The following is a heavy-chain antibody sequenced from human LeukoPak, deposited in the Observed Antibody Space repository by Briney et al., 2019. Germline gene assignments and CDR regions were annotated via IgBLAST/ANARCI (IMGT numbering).Heavy chain of an antibody. J-gene: IGHJ6*02. D-gene: IGHD3-10*02. CDR3: ARGGPRFGDSVANYYYFGTDV. CDR1: GYTFTSYD. Sequence: ASVKVSCKASGYTFTSYDINWVRQATGQGLEWMGRMNPNSGNTGYAQKFQGRVTITRNTSISTAYMELSSLRLEDTALYYCARGGPRFGDSVANYYYFGTDVWGQGTTVTVSS. CDR2: MNPNSGNT. V-gene: IGHV1-8*03.